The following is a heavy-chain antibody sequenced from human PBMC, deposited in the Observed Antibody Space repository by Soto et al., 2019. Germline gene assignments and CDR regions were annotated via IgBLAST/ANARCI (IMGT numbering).Heavy chain of an antibody. D-gene: IGHD1-26*01. CDR2: MSYDGSNE. V-gene: IGHV3-30*18. J-gene: IGHJ4*02. CDR3: AKYGSHNFDY. Sequence: QVQLVESGGGVVQPGRSLRLSCAASGFTFSHYAIHSVRQAPGKGLEWVALMSYDGSNEYYADSVKGRFTISRDNSKNTLYLQMNSLRAEDTAVYYCAKYGSHNFDYWGQGTPVTVSS. CDR1: GFTFSHYA.